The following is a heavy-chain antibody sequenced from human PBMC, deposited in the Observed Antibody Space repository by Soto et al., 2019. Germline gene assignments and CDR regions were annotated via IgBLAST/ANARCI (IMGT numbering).Heavy chain of an antibody. D-gene: IGHD3-9*01. J-gene: IGHJ6*02. V-gene: IGHV4-34*01. CDR2: INHSGST. Sequence: PSETLSLTCAVYGGSFSGYYWSWIRQPPGKGLEWIGEINHSGSTNYNPSLKSRVTISVDTSKNQFSLKLSSVTAADTAVYYCARAPGVLTGYYFVYYYYGMDVWGQGTMVTVSS. CDR3: ARAPGVLTGYYFVYYYYGMDV. CDR1: GGSFSGYY.